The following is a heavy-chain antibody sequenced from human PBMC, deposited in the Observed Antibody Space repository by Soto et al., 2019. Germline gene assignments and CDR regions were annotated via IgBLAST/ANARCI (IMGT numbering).Heavy chain of an antibody. CDR3: AIPRDAYTNLDY. Sequence: PEESLTISCKGSGYSFTSYWIGWVRQMHGKGLEWMGIIYPGDSDTRYSPSFQGQVTISADKSISTAYLQWGSLKASDTAIYYCAIPRDAYTNLDYWGQGTLVTVSS. CDR1: GYSFTSYW. CDR2: IYPGDSDT. V-gene: IGHV5-51*01. D-gene: IGHD2-2*01. J-gene: IGHJ4*02.